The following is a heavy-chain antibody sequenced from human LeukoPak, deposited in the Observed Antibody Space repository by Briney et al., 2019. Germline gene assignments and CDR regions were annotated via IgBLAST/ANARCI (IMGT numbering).Heavy chain of an antibody. V-gene: IGHV3-30*18. J-gene: IGHJ4*02. D-gene: IGHD1-1*01. CDR2: ISFDVSNK. CDR1: GFTFSTYG. CDR3: AKDGRTKYYFDY. Sequence: GGSLRLSCAASGFTFSTYGMHWVRHAPRKGLEWVAVISFDVSNKDYADSVKGRFTISRDNLANTLYLQMSSLRAEDTAVYYCAKDGRTKYYFDYWGQGTLVTVSS.